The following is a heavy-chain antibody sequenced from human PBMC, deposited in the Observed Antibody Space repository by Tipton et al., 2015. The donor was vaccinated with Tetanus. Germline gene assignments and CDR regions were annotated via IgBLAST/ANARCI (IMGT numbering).Heavy chain of an antibody. Sequence: TLSLTCAVYGGSSSSFYWSWIRQPPGGGLEWIGEINQRGTSYNPSLKTRATISVDSSKTQLFLNLTSVTAADTAVYYCAILPKHWLALRGAPWGQGILVTVSS. V-gene: IGHV4-34*01. J-gene: IGHJ5*02. D-gene: IGHD6-19*01. CDR1: GGSSSSFY. CDR3: AILPKHWLALRGAP. CDR2: INQRGT.